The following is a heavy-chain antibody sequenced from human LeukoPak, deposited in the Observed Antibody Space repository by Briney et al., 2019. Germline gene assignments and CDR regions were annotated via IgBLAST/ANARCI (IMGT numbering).Heavy chain of an antibody. J-gene: IGHJ4*02. CDR3: ARDRESIAVAGSYYFDY. Sequence: GGSLRLSCAASGFTFDDYGMSWVRHAPGKGLEWVSGINWNGGSTGYADSVKGRFTISRDNAKNSLYLQMNSLRAEDTALYYCARDRESIAVAGSYYFDYWGQGTLVTVSS. V-gene: IGHV3-20*04. CDR2: INWNGGST. CDR1: GFTFDDYG. D-gene: IGHD6-19*01.